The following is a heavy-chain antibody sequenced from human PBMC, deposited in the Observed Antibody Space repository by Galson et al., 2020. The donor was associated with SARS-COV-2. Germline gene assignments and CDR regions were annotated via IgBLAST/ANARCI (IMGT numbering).Heavy chain of an antibody. CDR3: ARDPGGDLYYYGSGDACDI. CDR1: GDSVSSNSAA. V-gene: IGHV6-1*01. D-gene: IGHD3-10*01. Sequence: SQTLSLTCAISGDSVSSNSAAWNWIRQSPSRGLEWLGRTYYRSKWYNDYAVSVKSRITINPDTSKNQFSLQLNSVTPEDTAVYYCARDPGGDLYYYGSGDACDIWGQGTMVTVSS. J-gene: IGHJ3*02. CDR2: TYYRSKWYN.